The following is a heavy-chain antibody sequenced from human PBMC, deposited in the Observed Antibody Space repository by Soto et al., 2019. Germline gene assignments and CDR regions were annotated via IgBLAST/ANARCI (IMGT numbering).Heavy chain of an antibody. CDR3: ASEAPMDV. V-gene: IGHV3-53*02. CDR2: IWSAGLI. Sequence: DVQLVETGGELIQPGGSLRLSCAASGFTVSSKYMSWVRQAPGKGLEWISVIWSAGLIYYADSVRGRFNISRDIFKNILYLEMTSRRADDTAVYYCASEAPMDVWGQGTTVTVSS. CDR1: GFTVSSKY. J-gene: IGHJ6*02.